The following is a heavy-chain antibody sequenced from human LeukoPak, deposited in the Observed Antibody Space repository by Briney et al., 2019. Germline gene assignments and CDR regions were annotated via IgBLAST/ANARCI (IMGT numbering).Heavy chain of an antibody. Sequence: GGSLRLSCAASGFTFSDFGMHWVRQAPGKGLEWVAFIRNDGSNDYYPDSVKGRFTISRDNSRTTLYLQMHSLRIEDAAVYYCVKGGSSSHNWFDPWGQGILVTVSS. CDR1: GFTFSDFG. CDR3: VKGGSSSHNWFDP. D-gene: IGHD6-13*01. V-gene: IGHV3-30*02. J-gene: IGHJ5*02. CDR2: IRNDGSND.